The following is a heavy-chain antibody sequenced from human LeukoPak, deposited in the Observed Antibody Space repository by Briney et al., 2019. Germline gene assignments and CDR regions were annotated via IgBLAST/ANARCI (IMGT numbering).Heavy chain of an antibody. CDR2: IYYSGSN. J-gene: IGHJ5*02. V-gene: IGHV4-39*01. CDR1: GGSLSSSIDY. Sequence: SETLSPTRTVSGGSLSSSIDYWGWIRQPPGKGLEWIGSIYYSGSNYYNPSLKGRVTISVDTSKNQFSLKLSSVTVADTAVYYCARRGVVAPYNWFDPWGQGTLVTVSS. CDR3: ARRGVVAPYNWFDP. D-gene: IGHD3-22*01.